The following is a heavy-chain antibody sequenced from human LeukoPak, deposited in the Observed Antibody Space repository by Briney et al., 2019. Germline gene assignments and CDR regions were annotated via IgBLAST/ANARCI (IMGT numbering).Heavy chain of an antibody. V-gene: IGHV4-34*01. Sequence: SETLSLTCAVYGGSFSGYYWSWIRQPPGKGLEWIGEINHSGSINYNPSLKSRVTISVDTSKNQFSLKLSSVTAADTAVYYCASLGQPYQQWRTRGGFDYWGQGTLVTVSS. CDR1: GGSFSGYY. CDR2: INHSGSI. D-gene: IGHD6-19*01. J-gene: IGHJ4*02. CDR3: ASLGQPYQQWRTRGGFDY.